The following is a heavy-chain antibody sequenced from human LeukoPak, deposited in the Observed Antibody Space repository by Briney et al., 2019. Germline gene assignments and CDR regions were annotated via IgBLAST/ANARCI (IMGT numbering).Heavy chain of an antibody. CDR3: ARGYDSSGYIYYYYYMDV. CDR2: INHSGST. V-gene: IGHV4-34*01. D-gene: IGHD3-22*01. CDR1: GGSFSGYY. J-gene: IGHJ6*03. Sequence: SETLSLTCAVYGGSFSGYYWSWIRQPPGKGLEWIGEINHSGSTNYNLSLKSRVTISVDTSKNQFSLRLSSVTAADTAVYYCARGYDSSGYIYYYYYMDVWVKGTTVTVSS.